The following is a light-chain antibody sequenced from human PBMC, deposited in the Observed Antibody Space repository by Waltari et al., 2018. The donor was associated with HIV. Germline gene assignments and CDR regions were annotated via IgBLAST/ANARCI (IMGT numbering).Light chain of an antibody. V-gene: IGKV4-1*01. CDR2: WAS. J-gene: IGKJ2*03. Sequence: DIVMTPSPDSLAVSLGERATLNCKSSQSVLYSSNNKNYLAWYQQKPGQPPKLLIYWASTRESWVPDRFSGSGSGTDFTLTISSLQAEDVAVYYCQQYYSTPHSFGQGTKLEIK. CDR3: QQYYSTPHS. CDR1: QSVLYSSNNKNY.